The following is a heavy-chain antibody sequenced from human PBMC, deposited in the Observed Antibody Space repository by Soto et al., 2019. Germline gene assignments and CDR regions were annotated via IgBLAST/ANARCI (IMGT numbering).Heavy chain of an antibody. Sequence: EVQLVESGGGLVQPGRSLRLSCAASGFTFYDFAMHWVRQSTGKGLEWVSRISGTRNIIDYADSVKGRFIISRDNAKNSLYLQMNILSPEDTSFYYCLKDMYEGSSGGSLDYWGQGPLVTVSS. CDR2: ISGTRNII. J-gene: IGHJ4*02. CDR1: GFTFYDFA. V-gene: IGHV3-9*01. CDR3: LKDMYEGSSGGSLDY. D-gene: IGHD2-15*01.